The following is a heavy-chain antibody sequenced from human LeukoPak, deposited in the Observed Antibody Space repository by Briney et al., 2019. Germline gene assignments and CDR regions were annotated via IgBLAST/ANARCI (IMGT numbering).Heavy chain of an antibody. CDR2: ISSDGRDK. J-gene: IGHJ4*02. V-gene: IGHV3-30*18. CDR1: GFTFSRYA. CDR3: AKDTAIGAAAYYFDY. D-gene: IGHD6-13*01. Sequence: PGGSLRLSCAASGFTFSRYAMHWVRQAPGKGLEGVAVISSDGRDKHYADSVKGRFTISRDNSKNTLYLQMNSLRGEDTAVYYCAKDTAIGAAAYYFDYWGRGTLVTVSS.